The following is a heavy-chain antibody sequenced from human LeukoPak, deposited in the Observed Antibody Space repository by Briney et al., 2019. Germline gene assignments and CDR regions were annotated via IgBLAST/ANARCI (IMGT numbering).Heavy chain of an antibody. CDR2: ISSSSSYI. V-gene: IGHV3-21*04. J-gene: IGHJ1*01. CDR1: GFTFSSYS. Sequence: GGSLRLSCAASGFTFSSYSMNWVRQAPGKGLEWVSSISSSSSYIYYADSVKGRFTISRDNSKNTLYLQMNSLRAEDSAVFYCCDSSGFYSGYFHHWGQGTLVTVSS. CDR3: CDSSGFYSGYFHH. D-gene: IGHD3-22*01.